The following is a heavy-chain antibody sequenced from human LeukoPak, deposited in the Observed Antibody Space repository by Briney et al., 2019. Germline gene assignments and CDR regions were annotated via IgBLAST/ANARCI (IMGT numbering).Heavy chain of an antibody. J-gene: IGHJ5*02. Sequence: ASVKVSCKASGGTFSSYAISWVRQAPGQGLEWMGGIIPIFGTANYAQKFQGRVTITTDESTSTAYMELSSLRSEDTAVYYCAREGDRPGRGIDPWGQGTLVTVSS. CDR2: IIPIFGTA. CDR3: AREGDRPGRGIDP. CDR1: GGTFSSYA. V-gene: IGHV1-69*05.